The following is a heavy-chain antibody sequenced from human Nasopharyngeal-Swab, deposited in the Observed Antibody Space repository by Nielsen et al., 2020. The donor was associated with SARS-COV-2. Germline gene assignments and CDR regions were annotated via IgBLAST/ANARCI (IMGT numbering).Heavy chain of an antibody. V-gene: IGHV3-74*01. CDR2: INTDGTTT. CDR1: GFTFSSYW. CDR3: VRDLPGSYTFDI. Sequence: GESLKISCAASGFTFSSYWMHWVRQPPGKGLQWVSRINTDGTTTNYADSVRGRFTISRDISKDTLYLQMSSLRAEDTAVYYCVRDLPGSYTFDIWGQGTMVTVSS. D-gene: IGHD2-2*02. J-gene: IGHJ3*02.